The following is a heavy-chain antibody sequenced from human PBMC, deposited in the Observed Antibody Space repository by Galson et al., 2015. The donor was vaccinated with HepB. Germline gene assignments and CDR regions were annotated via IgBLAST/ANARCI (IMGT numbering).Heavy chain of an antibody. Sequence: SVKVSCKASGGTFSSYAISWVRQAPGQGLVWMGGIIPIFGTANYAQKFQGRVTITADESTSTAYMELSSLRSEDTAVYYCAREALSRITMVRGALYYYYGMDVWGQGTTVTVSS. V-gene: IGHV1-69*13. CDR1: GGTFSSYA. CDR2: IIPIFGTA. D-gene: IGHD3-10*01. CDR3: AREALSRITMVRGALYYYYGMDV. J-gene: IGHJ6*02.